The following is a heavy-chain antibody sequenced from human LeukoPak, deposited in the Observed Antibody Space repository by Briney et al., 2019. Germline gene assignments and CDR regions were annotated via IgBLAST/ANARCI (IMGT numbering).Heavy chain of an antibody. D-gene: IGHD3-10*01. CDR1: GYTFTSYY. CDR2: INPSGGGT. Sequence: ASVKVSCKASGYTFTSYYMHWVRQAPGQGLEWMGIINPSGGGTSYAQKSQGRVTMTRDTSTSTVYMELSSLRSEDTAVYYCARAYGSGSYTLLFFDYWGQGTLVTVSS. V-gene: IGHV1-46*01. J-gene: IGHJ4*02. CDR3: ARAYGSGSYTLLFFDY.